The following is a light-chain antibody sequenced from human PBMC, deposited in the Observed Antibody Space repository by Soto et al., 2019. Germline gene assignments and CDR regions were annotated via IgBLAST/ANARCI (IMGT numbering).Light chain of an antibody. CDR3: QQSYNTPPT. CDR1: QSVSSY. Sequence: DIQMTQSPSSLSASVEDRVTITCRASQSVSSYLNWYQHKPGKAPKLLIYAASSLQSGVPSRFSGSGSGTDFTLTISSLQPEDFATYYCQQSYNTPPTFGEGTQVDIK. CDR2: AAS. J-gene: IGKJ4*01. V-gene: IGKV1-39*01.